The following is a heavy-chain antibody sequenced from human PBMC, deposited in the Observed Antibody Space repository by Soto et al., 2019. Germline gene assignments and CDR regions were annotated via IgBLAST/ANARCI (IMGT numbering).Heavy chain of an antibody. V-gene: IGHV3-23*01. CDR2: ISGSGDHT. J-gene: IGHJ4*02. CDR1: GFTFSSYA. CDR3: AKVTGHCRDY. Sequence: EVQLLESGGGLVQPGGSLRLSCAASGFTFSSYAMCWVRQAPGKGLEWVSSISGSGDHTWYADSGKGRFTISRDNSKNTLYVQMNSLSAEDTAIYYCAKVTGHCRDYWGQGTLVTVSS. D-gene: IGHD3-9*01.